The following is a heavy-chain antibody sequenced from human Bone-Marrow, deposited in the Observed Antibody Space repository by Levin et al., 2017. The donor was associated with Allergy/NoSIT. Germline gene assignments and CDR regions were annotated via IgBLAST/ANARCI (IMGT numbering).Heavy chain of an antibody. CDR2: ISSSGSTI. J-gene: IGHJ6*02. CDR3: ARDLIVVVPAARGGYYYGMDV. D-gene: IGHD2-2*01. CDR1: GFTFSDYY. Sequence: GESLKISCAASGFTFSDYYMSWIRQAPGKGLEWVSYISSSGSTIYYADSVKGRFTISRDNAKNSLYLQMNSLRAEDTAVYYCARDLIVVVPAARGGYYYGMDVWGQGTTVTVSS. V-gene: IGHV3-11*01.